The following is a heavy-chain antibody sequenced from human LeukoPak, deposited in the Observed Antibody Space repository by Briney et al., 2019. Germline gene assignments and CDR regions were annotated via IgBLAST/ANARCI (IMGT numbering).Heavy chain of an antibody. CDR1: GFTFTSYA. CDR3: AKDRYGDYEGWFDP. V-gene: IGHV3-23*01. D-gene: IGHD4-17*01. J-gene: IGHJ5*02. CDR2: ISANGGST. Sequence: GGSLRLSCAASGFTFTSYAMSWVRQAPGKGLEWVSAISANGGSTYYAHSVKGRFTISRDNSKNTLYLQMNSLRAEDTAVSYCAKDRYGDYEGWFDPWGQGTLVTVSS.